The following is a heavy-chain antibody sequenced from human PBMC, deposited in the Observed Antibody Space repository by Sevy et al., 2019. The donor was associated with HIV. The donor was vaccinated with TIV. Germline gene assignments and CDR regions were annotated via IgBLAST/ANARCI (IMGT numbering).Heavy chain of an antibody. CDR3: AKDLHFDFYDGCGYYGPLDY. V-gene: IGHV3-23*01. Sequence: GGSLRLSCAASGFTFSSYAMSWVRQAPGKGLEWVSAISGSGGCTYYADSVKGRFTISRDNSKSTLYLQMNSLRAEDTAVYYCAKDLHFDFYDGCGYYGPLDYWGQGTLVTVSS. J-gene: IGHJ4*02. D-gene: IGHD3-22*01. CDR2: ISGSGGCT. CDR1: GFTFSSYA.